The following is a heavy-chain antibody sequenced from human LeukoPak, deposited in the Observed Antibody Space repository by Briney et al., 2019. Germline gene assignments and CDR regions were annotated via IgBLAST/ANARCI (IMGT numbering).Heavy chain of an antibody. D-gene: IGHD3-10*01. J-gene: IGHJ4*02. CDR1: GGSISSYY. CDR2: IYYSGST. V-gene: IGHV4-59*12. Sequence: SETLSLTCTVSGGSISSYYWSWIRQPPGKGLEWIGYIYYSGSTYYNPSLKSRVTISVDTSKNQFSLELSSVTAADTAVYYCARDHYYGSGSYYKRAFGYWGQGTLVAVSS. CDR3: ARDHYYGSGSYYKRAFGY.